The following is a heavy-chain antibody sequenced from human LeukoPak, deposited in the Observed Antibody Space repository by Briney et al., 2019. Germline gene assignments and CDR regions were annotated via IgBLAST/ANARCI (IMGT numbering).Heavy chain of an antibody. CDR1: GSTFSSSG. J-gene: IGHJ4*02. CDR2: IWSDGSAQ. D-gene: IGHD1-26*01. Sequence: GGSLRLSCAASGSTFSSSGMHWVRQAPGKGLEWVAVIWSDGSAQYYADSVEGRFIISRDNSRNMLYLQMNSLTAEDTAVYYCARDLGGSPFDYWGQGTLVTVSS. CDR3: ARDLGGSPFDY. V-gene: IGHV3-33*01.